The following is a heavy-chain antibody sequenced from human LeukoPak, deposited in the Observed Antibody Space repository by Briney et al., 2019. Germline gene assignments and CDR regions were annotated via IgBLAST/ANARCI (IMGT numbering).Heavy chain of an antibody. CDR2: IKSSGGST. CDR1: GNTFSNYY. D-gene: IGHD2-15*01. V-gene: IGHV1-46*01. J-gene: IGHJ4*02. Sequence: ASVKVSCKASGNTFSNYYMHWVRQAPGQGLEWMGIIKSSGGSTRYAQKFQGRVTLTKDASTSTFYMEVSSLRSEDTAVYYCAKVNVVVVAANSFDYWGQGTLVTVSS. CDR3: AKVNVVVVAANSFDY.